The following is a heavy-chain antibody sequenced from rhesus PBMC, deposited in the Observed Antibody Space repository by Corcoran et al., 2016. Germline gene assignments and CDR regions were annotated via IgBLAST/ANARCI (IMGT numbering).Heavy chain of an antibody. CDR1: GGSISGYY. D-gene: IGHD3-3*01. CDR3: ARVFFRRFDV. CDR2: IDGNSAST. J-gene: IGHJ5-1*01. Sequence: QVKLQQWGEGLVKPSETPSLTCAVYGGSISGYYWSWIRQPPGKGLEWIGNIDGNSASTNYNPSLKNRVTISKDTSKNQFSLKLSSVTAADTAVYYCARVFFRRFDVWGPGVLVTVSS. V-gene: IGHV4-73*01.